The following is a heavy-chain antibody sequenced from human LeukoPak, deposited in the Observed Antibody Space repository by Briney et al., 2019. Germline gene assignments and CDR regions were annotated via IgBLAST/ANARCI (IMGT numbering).Heavy chain of an antibody. CDR1: GFTFSSYG. V-gene: IGHV3-23*01. CDR3: AKVFRYSGSYFAHYYMDV. CDR2: ISGSGGGT. J-gene: IGHJ6*03. Sequence: GGTLRLSCAASGFTFSSYGMSWVRQAPGKGLEWVSAISGSGGGTYYADSVKGRFTISRDNSKNTLYLQMNSLRAEDTAVYYCAKVFRYSGSYFAHYYMDVWGKGTTVTISS. D-gene: IGHD1-26*01.